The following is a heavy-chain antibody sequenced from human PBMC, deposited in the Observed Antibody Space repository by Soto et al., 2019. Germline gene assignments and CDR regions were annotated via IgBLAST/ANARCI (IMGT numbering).Heavy chain of an antibody. Sequence: QVQLVESGGGVVQPGRSLRLSCAASGFTFSSYGMHWVRQAPGKGLEWVAVISYDGSNKYYADSVKGRFTISRDNSKNTLYLPMNSLRAEDTAVYYCAKSTLVVVTATDFDYWGQGTLVTVSS. CDR1: GFTFSSYG. CDR3: AKSTLVVVTATDFDY. D-gene: IGHD2-21*02. J-gene: IGHJ4*02. CDR2: ISYDGSNK. V-gene: IGHV3-30*18.